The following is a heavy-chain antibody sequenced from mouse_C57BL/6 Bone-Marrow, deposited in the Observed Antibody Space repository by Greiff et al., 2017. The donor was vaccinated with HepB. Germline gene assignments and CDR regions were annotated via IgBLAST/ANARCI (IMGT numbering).Heavy chain of an antibody. CDR2: IRLKSDNYAT. J-gene: IGHJ1*03. V-gene: IGHV6-3*01. CDR1: GFTFSNYW. CDR3: TGLYYYGSSYYFDV. D-gene: IGHD1-1*01. Sequence: EVKLVESGGGLVQPGGSLKLSCVASGFTFSNYWMNWVRQSPEKGLEWVAQIRLKSDNYATHYAESVKGRFTISRDDSKSSVYLQMNNLRAEDTGIYYCTGLYYYGSSYYFDVWGTGTTVTVSS.